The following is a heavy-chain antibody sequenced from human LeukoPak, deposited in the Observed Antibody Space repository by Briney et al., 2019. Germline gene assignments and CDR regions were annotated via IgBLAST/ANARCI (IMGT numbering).Heavy chain of an antibody. J-gene: IGHJ4*02. CDR1: GFTFSSYA. V-gene: IGHV3-7*01. Sequence: GGSLRLSCAASGFTFSSYAMSWVRQAPGKGLEWVANIKQDGSEKYYVGSVKGRFTISRDNAKNSLYLQMNSLRAEDTAVYYCARDRGSSWYDYFDYWGQGTLVTVSS. D-gene: IGHD6-13*01. CDR2: IKQDGSEK. CDR3: ARDRGSSWYDYFDY.